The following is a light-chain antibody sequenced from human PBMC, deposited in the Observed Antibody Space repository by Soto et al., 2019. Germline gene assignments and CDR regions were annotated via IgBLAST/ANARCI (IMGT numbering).Light chain of an antibody. CDR2: EVS. CDR3: SSYTNTRSYV. V-gene: IGLV2-14*01. Sequence: QSVLTQPASVSGSPGQSITISCTGTSSDIGDSDYVSWYQQHPGKAPKLIIYEVSNRPSGISNRFSGSKSGNTSSLTISGLRDEDEAYYCCSSYTNTRSYVFGTGTKVTVL. J-gene: IGLJ1*01. CDR1: SSDIGDSDY.